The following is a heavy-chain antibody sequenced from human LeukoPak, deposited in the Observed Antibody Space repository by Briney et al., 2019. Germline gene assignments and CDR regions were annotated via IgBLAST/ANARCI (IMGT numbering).Heavy chain of an antibody. J-gene: IGHJ4*02. CDR2: ISVDGGGT. D-gene: IGHD6-19*01. V-gene: IGHV3-23*01. CDR1: GFTFSMYA. CDR3: AKDSVGVAGPDY. Sequence: PGGSLRLSCAASGFTFSMYAMSWVRQAPGKGLEWVSVISVDGGGTYYADSVKGRFTISRDNSKGTLYLQMNSLRAEDTAVYYCAKDSVGVAGPDYWGQGSLVTVSS.